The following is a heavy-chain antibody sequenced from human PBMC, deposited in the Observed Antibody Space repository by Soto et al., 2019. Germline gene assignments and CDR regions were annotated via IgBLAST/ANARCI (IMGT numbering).Heavy chain of an antibody. CDR3: ARGVGGYCSGGSCLVEDYYMDV. CDR1: GFTVSSNY. D-gene: IGHD2-15*01. V-gene: IGHV3-53*04. J-gene: IGHJ6*03. CDR2: IYSGGST. Sequence: GGSLRLSCAASGFTVSSNYMSWVRQAPGKGLEWVSVIYSGGSTYYADSVKGRFTISRHNSKNTLYLQMNSRRAEDTAVYYCARGVGGYCSGGSCLVEDYYMDVWGKGTTVTVSS.